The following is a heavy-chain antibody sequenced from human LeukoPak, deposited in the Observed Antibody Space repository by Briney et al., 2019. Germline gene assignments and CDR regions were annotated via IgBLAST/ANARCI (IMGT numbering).Heavy chain of an antibody. V-gene: IGHV4-34*01. CDR1: GGSFSRYY. Sequence: SETLSLTCTVYGGSFSRYYWSWIRQSPGKGLEWIAEIDHRGDTNYNPSVKSRVTISVDTSKNQFSLKVRSLSAADTALYYCARGATTSETGYFDFWGQGTLVTVSP. CDR3: ARGATTSETGYFDF. J-gene: IGHJ4*03. CDR2: IDHRGDT. D-gene: IGHD1-1*01.